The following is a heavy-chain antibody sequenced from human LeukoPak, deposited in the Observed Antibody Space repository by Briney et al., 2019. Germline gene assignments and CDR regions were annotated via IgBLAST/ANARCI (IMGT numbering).Heavy chain of an antibody. CDR1: GHTFTSSG. J-gene: IGHJ6*03. CDR2: ISAYNGNT. Sequence: APVKVSCKASGHTFTSSGLSWVRQAPGQGLEWMGWISAYNGNTNYAQKLQGRVTMTTDTSTSTAYMELRSLRSDDTAVYYGARTSNYYYYYMDVWGKGTTVTVSS. V-gene: IGHV1-18*01. D-gene: IGHD2/OR15-2a*01. CDR3: ARTSNYYYYYMDV.